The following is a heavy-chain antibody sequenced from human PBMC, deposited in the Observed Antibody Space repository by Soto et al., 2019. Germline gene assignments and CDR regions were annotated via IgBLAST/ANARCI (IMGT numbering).Heavy chain of an antibody. CDR1: GGTFSSYA. J-gene: IGHJ6*02. CDR2: IIPIFGTA. CDR3: ASTPDYYGSGSYYNDLGYYYGMDV. D-gene: IGHD3-10*01. V-gene: IGHV1-69*13. Sequence: AASVKVSCKASGGTFSSYAISWVRQAPGQGLEWMGGIIPIFGTANYAQKFQGRVTITADESTSTAYMELSSLRSEDTAVYYCASTPDYYGSGSYYNDLGYYYGMDVWGQGTTVTVSS.